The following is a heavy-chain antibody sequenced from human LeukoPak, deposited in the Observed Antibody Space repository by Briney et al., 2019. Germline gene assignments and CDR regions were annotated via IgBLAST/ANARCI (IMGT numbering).Heavy chain of an antibody. CDR2: MNPNSGNT. Sequence: ASVKVSCKASGYTFTSYDINWVRQATGQGLEWMGWMNPNSGNTGYAQKFQGRVTMTRNTSISTAYMELSSLRSEDTAVYYCARRGKILTGLNWFDPWGQGTLVTVSS. CDR3: ARRGKILTGLNWFDP. J-gene: IGHJ5*02. V-gene: IGHV1-8*01. CDR1: GYTFTSYD. D-gene: IGHD3-9*01.